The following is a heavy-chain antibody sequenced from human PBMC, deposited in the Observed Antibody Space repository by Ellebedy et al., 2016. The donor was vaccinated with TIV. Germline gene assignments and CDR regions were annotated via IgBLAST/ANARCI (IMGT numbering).Heavy chain of an antibody. J-gene: IGHJ4*02. CDR1: SGSIASYY. V-gene: IGHV4-4*09. D-gene: IGHD2-15*01. CDR3: AGALVGYCSGGSCSYYDY. Sequence: SETLSLTCAVSSGSIASYYWSWLRQTPGKGLEWIGFVHFSGITNHNPSLESRVTISLDASKNQFSLKLSSVTAADTAVYYCAGALVGYCSGGSCSYYDYWGQGTLVTVSS. CDR2: VHFSGIT.